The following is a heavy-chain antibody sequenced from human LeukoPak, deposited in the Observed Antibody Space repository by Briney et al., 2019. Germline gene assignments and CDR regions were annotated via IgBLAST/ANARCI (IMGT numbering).Heavy chain of an antibody. J-gene: IGHJ4*02. CDR2: ISYDGKVK. CDR1: GFAFSTYG. CDR3: AKEIHPRSSNGWPFDY. V-gene: IGHV3-30*18. D-gene: IGHD6-19*01. Sequence: GGSLRLSCAASGFAFSTYGMQWVRQAPGKGPEWVAVISYDGKVKHYTDSVKGRFTISRDNSRNTLYLQMNSLGTEDTALYYCAKEIHPRSSNGWPFDYWGQGTLVTVSS.